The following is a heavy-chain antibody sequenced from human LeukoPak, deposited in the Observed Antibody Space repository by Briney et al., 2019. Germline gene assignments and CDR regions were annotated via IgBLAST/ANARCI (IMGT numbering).Heavy chain of an antibody. V-gene: IGHV3-20*04. CDR2: INWNGGST. Sequence: PGGSLRLSCAASGFTFDDYGMSWVRQAPGKGLEWVSGINWNGGSTGYADSVKGRFTISRDNAKNSLYLQMNSLRAEDTALYYCARGIVVVTAGLSASWFDPWGQGTLVTVSS. J-gene: IGHJ5*02. CDR3: ARGIVVVTAGLSASWFDP. D-gene: IGHD2-21*02. CDR1: GFTFDDYG.